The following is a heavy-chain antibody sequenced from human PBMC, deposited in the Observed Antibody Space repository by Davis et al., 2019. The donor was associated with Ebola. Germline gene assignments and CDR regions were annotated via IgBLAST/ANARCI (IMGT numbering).Heavy chain of an antibody. CDR2: ISPDGGRT. CDR1: GFTFSSYW. CDR3: AKDTSNIWFDI. V-gene: IGHV3-74*01. Sequence: HTGGSLRLSCAASGFTFSSYWIHWVRQAPGKGPVWVSRISPDGGRTGYADSVRGRFTISRDNARNTLYLQMNGLRVEDTAIYYCAKDTSNIWFDIWGQGTNVTVSS. D-gene: IGHD1-26*01. J-gene: IGHJ3*02.